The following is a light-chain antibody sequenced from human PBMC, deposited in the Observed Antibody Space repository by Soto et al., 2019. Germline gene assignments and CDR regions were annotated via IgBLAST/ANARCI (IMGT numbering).Light chain of an antibody. CDR3: QQYYTTPWA. Sequence: IVLTQSPYSLAVSLGARATINCKSSQSFLYSANNENYLAWYQQKPGHPPKLLIYWASTRESGVPDRFSGSGSRTDFTLTISSLQAEDVAVYYCQQYYTTPWAFGQGTKVDI. J-gene: IGKJ1*01. CDR1: QSFLYSANNENY. CDR2: WAS. V-gene: IGKV4-1*01.